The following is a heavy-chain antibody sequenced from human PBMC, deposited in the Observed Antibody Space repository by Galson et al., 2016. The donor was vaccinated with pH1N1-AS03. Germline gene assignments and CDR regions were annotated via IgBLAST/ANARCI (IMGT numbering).Heavy chain of an antibody. CDR1: GVTFRNFV. J-gene: IGHJ4*02. CDR3: ARDRSNSWTFDY. Sequence: SVKVSCKASGVTFRNFVISWVRQAPGQGLEWMGWVSGHDGETNYAENMEGRVTMTADTSTGTHYMELTSLESEDTGVYYCARDRSNSWTFDYWGQGALVTVSS. D-gene: IGHD6-13*01. CDR2: VSGHDGET. V-gene: IGHV1-18*01.